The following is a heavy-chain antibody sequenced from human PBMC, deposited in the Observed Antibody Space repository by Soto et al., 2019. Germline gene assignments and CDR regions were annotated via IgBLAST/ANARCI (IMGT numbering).Heavy chain of an antibody. CDR3: AKYYYDSSGPIDY. D-gene: IGHD3-22*01. Sequence: LRLSCAASGFTFSSYGMHWVRQSPGKGLEWVAVISYDGSNKYYADSVKGRFTISRDNSKNTLYLQMNSLRAEDTAVYYCAKYYYDSSGPIDYWGQGTLVTVSS. V-gene: IGHV3-30*18. CDR2: ISYDGSNK. CDR1: GFTFSSYG. J-gene: IGHJ4*02.